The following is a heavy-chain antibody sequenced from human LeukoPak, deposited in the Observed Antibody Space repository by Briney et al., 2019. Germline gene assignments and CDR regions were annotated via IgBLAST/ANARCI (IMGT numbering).Heavy chain of an antibody. V-gene: IGHV1-2*02. CDR2: INPNSGGT. Sequence: ASVKVSCKVSGYTLTELSMHWVRQAPGQGLEWMGWINPNSGGTNYAQKFQGRVTMTRDTSISTAYMELSRLRSDDTAVYYCARSGYGDYVVYYYYYMDVWGKGTTVTVSS. CDR1: GYTLTELS. D-gene: IGHD4-17*01. J-gene: IGHJ6*03. CDR3: ARSGYGDYVVYYYYYMDV.